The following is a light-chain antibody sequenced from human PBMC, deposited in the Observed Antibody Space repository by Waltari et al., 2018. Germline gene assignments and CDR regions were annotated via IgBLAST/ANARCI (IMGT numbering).Light chain of an antibody. CDR1: QTISRY. Sequence: DIQMTQSPSSLSASVGDRVTITCRASQTISRYLNWYQQKPGKAPNLLIYAASSLQGGVQSRFSGSGSGRDFTLIITSLQPEDFATYYCQQTYSFTRTFGQGTKVEIK. V-gene: IGKV1-39*01. CDR2: AAS. CDR3: QQTYSFTRT. J-gene: IGKJ1*01.